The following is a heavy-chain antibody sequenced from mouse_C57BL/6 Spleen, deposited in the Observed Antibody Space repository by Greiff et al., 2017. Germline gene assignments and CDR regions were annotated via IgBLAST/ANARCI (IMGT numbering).Heavy chain of an antibody. D-gene: IGHD2-5*01. CDR3: ARGNYSNYVEFAY. CDR2: IYPRDGST. V-gene: IGHV1-85*01. J-gene: IGHJ3*01. CDR1: GYTFTSYD. Sequence: QVQLQQSGPELVKPGASVKLSCKASGYTFTSYDINWVKQRPGQGLEWFGWIYPRDGSTKYNEKFKGKATLTVYTSSSTAYMELHSLTSEDSAVYFCARGNYSNYVEFAYWGQGTLVTVSA.